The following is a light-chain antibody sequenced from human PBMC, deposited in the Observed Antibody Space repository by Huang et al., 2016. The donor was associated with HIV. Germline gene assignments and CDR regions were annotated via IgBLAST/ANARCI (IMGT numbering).Light chain of an antibody. CDR3: QQYYSFPLT. V-gene: IGKV1-8*01. Sequence: AIRITQSPSSLSASTGDKVSITCRASQDINTYLAWYQQKPGKPPILLIYATSTLQSGVPTRFSGSGSGTDFTLTITHLQSEDFATYYCQQYYSFPLTFGQGSQVEV. CDR2: ATS. J-gene: IGKJ1*01. CDR1: QDINTY.